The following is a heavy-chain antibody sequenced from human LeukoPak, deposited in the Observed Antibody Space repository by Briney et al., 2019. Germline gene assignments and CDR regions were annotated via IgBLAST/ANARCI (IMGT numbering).Heavy chain of an antibody. D-gene: IGHD3-22*01. CDR3: ARDLRHSSGYYYFQH. V-gene: IGHV4-31*03. J-gene: IGHJ1*01. Sequence: SQTLSLTCTVSGGSISSGGFYWSWIRQHPGKGLECIGYIFYSGNTYYNPSLKSRVTISVDTSKNQFSRKLSSVTAADTAVYYCARDLRHSSGYYYFQHWGQGTLVTVSS. CDR1: GGSISSGGFY. CDR2: IFYSGNT.